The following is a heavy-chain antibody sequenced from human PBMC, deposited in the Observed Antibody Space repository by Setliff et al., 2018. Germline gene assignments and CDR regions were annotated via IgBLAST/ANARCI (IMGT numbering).Heavy chain of an antibody. CDR1: GYAFRNYA. Sequence: ASVKVSCKASGYAFRNYAFAWVRQAPGQGLEWVGWISVYNGDTNYAQKFQGRVTLTTDTSTSTAYMELRSLTSDDSAFYYCARAPSVELVTIRANSWFTYWGQGTLVTVSS. CDR3: ARAPSVELVTIRANSWFTY. J-gene: IGHJ4*02. CDR2: ISVYNGDT. D-gene: IGHD5-18*01. V-gene: IGHV1-18*01.